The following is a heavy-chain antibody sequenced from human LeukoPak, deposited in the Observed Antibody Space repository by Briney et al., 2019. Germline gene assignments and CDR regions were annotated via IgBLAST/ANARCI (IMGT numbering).Heavy chain of an antibody. CDR3: ARGGYSGYDYPNDAFDI. J-gene: IGHJ3*02. CDR2: ISAYNGNT. CDR1: GYTFTSYG. Sequence: ASVKVSCKASGYTFTSYGISWVRQAPGQGLEWMGWISAYNGNTNYAQKFQGRVTMTRDTSISTAYMELSRLRSDDTAVYYCARGGYSGYDYPNDAFDIWGQGTMVTVSS. V-gene: IGHV1-18*01. D-gene: IGHD5-12*01.